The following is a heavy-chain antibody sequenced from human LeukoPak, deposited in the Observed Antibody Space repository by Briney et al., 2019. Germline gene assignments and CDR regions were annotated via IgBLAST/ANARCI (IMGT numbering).Heavy chain of an antibody. CDR3: AKGTEWELPTAFDY. J-gene: IGHJ4*02. CDR1: GFTFDDYA. Sequence: GGSLRLSCAASGFTFDDYAMHWVRQAPGKGLEWVSGISWNSGSIGYADSVKGRFTISRDNAKNSLYLQMNSLRAEDTALYYCAKGTEWELPTAFDYWGQGTLVTVSS. V-gene: IGHV3-9*01. D-gene: IGHD1-26*01. CDR2: ISWNSGSI.